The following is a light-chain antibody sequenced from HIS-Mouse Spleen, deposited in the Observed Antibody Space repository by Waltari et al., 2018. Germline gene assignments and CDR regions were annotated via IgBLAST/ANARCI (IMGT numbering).Light chain of an antibody. Sequence: SYELTQPPSVSVSPGHTASITCPGDKLGDKYACWYQQKPGQSPVLVFYQDSKRPSGIPERFSGSNSGNTATLTISGTQAMDEADYYCQAWDSSYSVFGGGTKLTVL. CDR3: QAWDSSYSV. CDR1: KLGDKY. J-gene: IGLJ2*01. V-gene: IGLV3-1*01. CDR2: QDS.